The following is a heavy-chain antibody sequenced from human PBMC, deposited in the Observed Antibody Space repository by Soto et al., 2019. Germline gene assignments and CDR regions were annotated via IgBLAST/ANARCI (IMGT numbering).Heavy chain of an antibody. V-gene: IGHV3-13*01. CDR3: ARGPSPEATTGTLFDY. Sequence: PGGSLRLSCAASGFTFSHYDMHWVRQTTGKGLERVSAIGTAGDTYYPGSVKGRFTISRENAKNSLYLQMNSLRAGDTAVYYCARGPSPEATTGTLFDYWGQGNLVTVSS. J-gene: IGHJ4*02. D-gene: IGHD6-13*01. CDR2: IGTAGDT. CDR1: GFTFSHYD.